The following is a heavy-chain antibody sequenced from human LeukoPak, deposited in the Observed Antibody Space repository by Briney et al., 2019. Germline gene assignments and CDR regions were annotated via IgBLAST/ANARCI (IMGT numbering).Heavy chain of an antibody. CDR2: IYYSGST. Sequence: PSETLSLTCTVSGGSISSYYWSWIRQPPGKGLEWIGYIYYSGSTIYNPSLKSRVTISVDTSKNQFSLRLSSVTAADTAVYYCARVSVAAADSDYWGQGTLVTVSS. CDR3: ARVSVAAADSDY. D-gene: IGHD6-13*01. V-gene: IGHV4-59*01. J-gene: IGHJ4*02. CDR1: GGSISSYY.